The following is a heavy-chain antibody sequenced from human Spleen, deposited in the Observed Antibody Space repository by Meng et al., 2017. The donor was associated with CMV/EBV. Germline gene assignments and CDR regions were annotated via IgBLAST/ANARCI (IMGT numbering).Heavy chain of an antibody. D-gene: IGHD3-3*01. CDR1: GFPFSSSW. Sequence: SGFPFSSSWMHWVLQAPGKGLVWVSRINSDGSSTSYADSVKGRFTISRDNAKNTLYLQMNSLRAEDTAVYYCARQYDFWSSVGMDVWGQGTTVTVSS. V-gene: IGHV3-74*01. CDR2: INSDGSST. CDR3: ARQYDFWSSVGMDV. J-gene: IGHJ6*02.